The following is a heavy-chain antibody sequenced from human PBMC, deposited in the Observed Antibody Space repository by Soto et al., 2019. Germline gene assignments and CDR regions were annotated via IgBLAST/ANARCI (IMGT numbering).Heavy chain of an antibody. J-gene: IGHJ4*02. CDR1: GYTFTGYY. CDR3: ARDSVTGSPDY. V-gene: IGHV1-2*04. Sequence: ASVKVSCKASGYTFTGYYMHWVRQAPGQGLEWMGWNNPNSGGTNYAQKFQGWVTMTRDTSISTAYMELSRLRSDDTAVYYCARDSVTGSPDYWGQGTLVTVSS. CDR2: NNPNSGGT. D-gene: IGHD3-16*02.